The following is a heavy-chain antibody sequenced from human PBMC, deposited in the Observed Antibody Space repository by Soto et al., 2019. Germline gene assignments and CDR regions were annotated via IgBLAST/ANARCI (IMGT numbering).Heavy chain of an antibody. D-gene: IGHD3-22*01. J-gene: IGHJ3*02. CDR3: AREYDSSGYYRPADAFDI. Sequence: SETLSLTCPVSGGSISSYYWSWIRQPPGKGLEWIGYIYYSGSTNYNPSLKSRVTISVDTSKNQFSLKLSSVTAADTAVYYCAREYDSSGYYRPADAFDIWGKGTMVTVSS. CDR2: IYYSGST. CDR1: GGSISSYY. V-gene: IGHV4-59*01.